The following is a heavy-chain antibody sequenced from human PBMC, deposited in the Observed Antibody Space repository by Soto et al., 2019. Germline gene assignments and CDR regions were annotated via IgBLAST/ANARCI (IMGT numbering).Heavy chain of an antibody. V-gene: IGHV3-23*01. J-gene: IGHJ6*01. CDR1: GFTFSSYA. Sequence: EVQLLEAGGGLVQPGGSLRLSCAASGFTFSSYAMRWVRQAPGKGMEWVSGISGSGGSTSYSDSVKGRFTISRDNSKNTLYLQMNSLRGEDTAVYYCAKDSKFRGGFYGMDVW. D-gene: IGHD3-10*01. CDR2: ISGSGGST. CDR3: AKDSKFRGGFYGMDV.